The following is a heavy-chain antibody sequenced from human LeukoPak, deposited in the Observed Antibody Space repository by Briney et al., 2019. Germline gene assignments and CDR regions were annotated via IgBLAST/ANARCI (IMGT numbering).Heavy chain of an antibody. CDR1: GYTFTSYG. Sequence: GASVKVSCKASGYTFTSYGISWVRQAPGQGLEWMGGIIPIFGTANYAQKFQGRVTITADESTGTAYMELSSLRSEDTAVYYCARSSYGYNWFDPWGQGTLVTVSS. J-gene: IGHJ5*02. V-gene: IGHV1-69*13. CDR2: IIPIFGTA. CDR3: ARSSYGYNWFDP. D-gene: IGHD5-18*01.